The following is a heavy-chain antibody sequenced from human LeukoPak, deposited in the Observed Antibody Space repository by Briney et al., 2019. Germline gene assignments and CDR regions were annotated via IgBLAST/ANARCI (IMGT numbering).Heavy chain of an antibody. CDR1: GFTFSSYE. V-gene: IGHV3-48*03. Sequence: PGGSLRLSCAASGFTFSSYEMNWVRQAPGKGLEWVSYISSSGSTIYYADSVKGRFTIPRDNAKNSLYLQMNSLRAEDTALYYCARRDYNWNYVYWGQGTLVTVSS. D-gene: IGHD1-7*01. CDR3: ARRDYNWNYVY. J-gene: IGHJ4*02. CDR2: ISSSGSTI.